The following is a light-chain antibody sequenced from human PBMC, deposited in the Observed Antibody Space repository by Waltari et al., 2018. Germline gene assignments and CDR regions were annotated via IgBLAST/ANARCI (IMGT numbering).Light chain of an antibody. J-gene: IGKJ4*01. CDR2: GAF. Sequence: DIQITQSPSSLSASVGDRITITCRASQDINNDLAWYQQKPGKVPTLLISGAFTLHSGVPSRFSGSASGTVFTLTISSLQPEDFATYYCQKYNNVPQPFGGGTKVEIK. CDR1: QDINND. V-gene: IGKV1-27*01. CDR3: QKYNNVPQP.